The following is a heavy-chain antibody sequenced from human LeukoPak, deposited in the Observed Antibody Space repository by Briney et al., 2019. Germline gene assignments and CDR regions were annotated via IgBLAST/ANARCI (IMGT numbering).Heavy chain of an antibody. D-gene: IGHD4-17*01. CDR3: AKGDPWGDYGDYLDY. J-gene: IGHJ4*02. V-gene: IGHV3-23*01. CDR2: ISGSGGST. Sequence: GGSLRLSCAASGFTVSNNYMSWVRQAPGKGLEWVSAISGSGGSTYYADSVKGRFTISRDNSKNTLYLQMNSLRAEDTAVYYCAKGDPWGDYGDYLDYWGQGTLVTVSS. CDR1: GFTVSNNY.